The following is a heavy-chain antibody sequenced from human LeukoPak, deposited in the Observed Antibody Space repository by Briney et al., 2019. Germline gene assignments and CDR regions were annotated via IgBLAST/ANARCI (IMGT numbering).Heavy chain of an antibody. J-gene: IGHJ3*02. D-gene: IGHD6-13*01. Sequence: SETLSLTCTVSGGSISSYYWSWIRQPPGKGLEWIGYIYYSGSTNYNPSLKSRVTISVDTSKDQFSLKLSSVTAADTAVYYCARVGIAAAGPHAFDIWGQGTMVTASS. CDR3: ARVGIAAAGPHAFDI. CDR2: IYYSGST. CDR1: GGSISSYY. V-gene: IGHV4-59*01.